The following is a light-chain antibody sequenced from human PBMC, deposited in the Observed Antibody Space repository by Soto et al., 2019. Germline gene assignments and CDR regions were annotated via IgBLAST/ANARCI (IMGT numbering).Light chain of an antibody. CDR2: DVS. V-gene: IGLV2-14*03. CDR3: SSFTSRSSLV. CDR1: NSDVGGYDF. J-gene: IGLJ2*01. Sequence: QSALTQPASVSGSPGQSITLSCTGTNSDVGGYDFVSWYQQHPGKAPKLMVYDVSNRPSGVSNRFSGSKSGNTASLTISGLQADDEATYFCSSFTSRSSLVFGGGTKLTVL.